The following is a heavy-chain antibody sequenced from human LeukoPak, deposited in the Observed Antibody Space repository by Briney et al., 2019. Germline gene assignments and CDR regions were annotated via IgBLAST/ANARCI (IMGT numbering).Heavy chain of an antibody. J-gene: IGHJ4*02. CDR3: AKQSYARSLGE. CDR1: GFPFSDFS. CDR2: TNSGGTTT. V-gene: IGHV3-23*01. D-gene: IGHD3-10*02. Sequence: GSLRLSCATSGFPFSDFSMTWVRQAPGKGLEWISTTNSGGTTTYYAESVKGRFTISRDNFKNALYLQMSSLRVEDTAIYYCAKQSYARSLGEGGPGTLVTVSS.